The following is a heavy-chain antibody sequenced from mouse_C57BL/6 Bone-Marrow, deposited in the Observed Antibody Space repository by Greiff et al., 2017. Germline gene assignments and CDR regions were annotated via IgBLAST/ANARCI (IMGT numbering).Heavy chain of an antibody. J-gene: IGHJ4*01. CDR1: GFTITDYY. V-gene: IGHV14-2*01. Sequence: EVQLQQSGAELVKPGASVKLSCTASGFTITDYYMHWVKQRPEQGLEWIGRIDPEDGETKYAPKFQGKATITADTSSNTAYLQLSRLTSEDTAVYYCARVWASGSYDYDAMDYWGQGTSVTVSS. D-gene: IGHD1-1*02. CDR2: IDPEDGET. CDR3: ARVWASGSYDYDAMDY.